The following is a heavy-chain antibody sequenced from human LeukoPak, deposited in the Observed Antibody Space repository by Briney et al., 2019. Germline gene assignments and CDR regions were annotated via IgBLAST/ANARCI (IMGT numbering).Heavy chain of an antibody. CDR3: VRGHPRVASYSFDS. D-gene: IGHD3-10*01. CDR2: IYHIGSP. J-gene: IGHJ4*02. CDR1: GGSFSGYY. Sequence: SETLSLTCAVYGGSFSGYYWSWIRQPPGKGLEWIGEIYHIGSPSYNTSLKSRVTISIDTSKNQFYLKVYSVTAADTAMYYCVRGHPRVASYSFDSWSQGTLVTVSS. V-gene: IGHV4-34*01.